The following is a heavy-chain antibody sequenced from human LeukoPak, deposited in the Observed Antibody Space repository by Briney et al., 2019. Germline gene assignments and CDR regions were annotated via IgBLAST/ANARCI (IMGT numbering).Heavy chain of an antibody. CDR1: GGSFSGYY. Sequence: PSETLSLTCAVYGGSFSGYYRSWIRQPPGKGLEWIGEINHSGSTNYNPSLKSRVTISVDTSKNQFSLKLSSVTAADTAVYYCARGPTLSPLDYWGQGTLVTVSS. V-gene: IGHV4-34*01. D-gene: IGHD2-15*01. CDR3: ARGPTLSPLDY. J-gene: IGHJ4*02. CDR2: INHSGST.